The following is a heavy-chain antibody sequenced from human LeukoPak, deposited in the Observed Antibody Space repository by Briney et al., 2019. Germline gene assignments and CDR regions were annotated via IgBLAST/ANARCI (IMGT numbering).Heavy chain of an antibody. CDR3: ARAVGDSSGYSQDY. Sequence: ASVRVSCTASGYTFTSHYMHWVREAPGQGLGWMGIFNTSGGSISYAQKFQGRVTMPRDTSTSTVYMELSSLRSEDTAVYYCARAVGDSSGYSQDYWGQGTLVTVSS. V-gene: IGHV1-46*01. J-gene: IGHJ4*02. D-gene: IGHD3-22*01. CDR2: FNTSGGSI. CDR1: GYTFTSHY.